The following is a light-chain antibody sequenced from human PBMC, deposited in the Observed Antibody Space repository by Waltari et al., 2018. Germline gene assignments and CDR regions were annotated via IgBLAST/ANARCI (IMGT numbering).Light chain of an antibody. V-gene: IGLV3-19*01. CDR3: NSRDNSINHRV. CDR2: GRN. CDR1: SLRTYY. Sequence: SSELTQDPAVSVALGQPVRITCQGDSLRTYYGSWYQQKPGQAPILIVYGRNNRPPGIPDRFSGSSSGNTASLTIAGAQAEDEAVYYYNSRDNSINHRVFGGGTKLTVL. J-gene: IGLJ2*01.